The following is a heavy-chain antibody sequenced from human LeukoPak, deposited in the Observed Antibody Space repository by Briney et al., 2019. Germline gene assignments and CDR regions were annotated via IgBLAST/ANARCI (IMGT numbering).Heavy chain of an antibody. V-gene: IGHV3-53*01. CDR2: INGGGRT. CDR1: GFTLSKNQ. CDR3: ARGGGAVSLDH. Sequence: GGSLRLSSAPPGFTLSKNQMTSVRQAPGKGGVWCSVINGGGRTYYADSVKGRFTFSRANSKNTLYLQMSSLRAEDTAVYYCARGGGAVSLDHWGQGTLVTVSS. J-gene: IGHJ4*02. D-gene: IGHD5/OR15-5a*01.